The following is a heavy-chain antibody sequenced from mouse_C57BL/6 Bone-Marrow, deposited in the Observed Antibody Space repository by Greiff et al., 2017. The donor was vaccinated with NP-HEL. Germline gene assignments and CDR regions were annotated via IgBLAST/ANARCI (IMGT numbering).Heavy chain of an antibody. CDR3: ARREQAPSWFAY. CDR2: ISDGGSYT. Sequence: EVKLVESGGGLVKPGGSLKLSCAASGFTFSSYAMSWVRQTPEKRLEWVATISDGGSYTYYPDNVKGRFTISRDNAKNNLYLQMSHLKSEDTAMYYCARREQAPSWFAYWGQGTLVTVSA. V-gene: IGHV5-4*03. CDR1: GFTFSSYA. J-gene: IGHJ3*01.